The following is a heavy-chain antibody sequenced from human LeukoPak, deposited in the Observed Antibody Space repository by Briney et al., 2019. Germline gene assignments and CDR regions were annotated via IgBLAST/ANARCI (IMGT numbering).Heavy chain of an antibody. J-gene: IGHJ4*02. Sequence: PGGSLRLSCAASGFTFNIYAMNWVRQAPGKGLEWVASISSSSDFMAYADSVRGRFAISRDNARNSLYLQMNSLRAEDTAVYYCARARNNYDSSGFSALDYWGQGTLVTVSS. V-gene: IGHV3-21*01. D-gene: IGHD3-22*01. CDR2: ISSSSDFM. CDR1: GFTFNIYA. CDR3: ARARNNYDSSGFSALDY.